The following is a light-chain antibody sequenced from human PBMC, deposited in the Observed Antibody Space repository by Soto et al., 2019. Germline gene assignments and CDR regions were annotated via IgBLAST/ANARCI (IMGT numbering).Light chain of an antibody. CDR3: SSYTSSSRVV. Sequence: QSVLTQPASVSGSPGQSITISCTGTSSDVGGYNYVSWYQQHPGKAPKLMIYDVSNRPSGVSNRFSGSKSGNTASLTISRLQAEDEADYYCSSYTSSSRVVFGGGTKLTVL. CDR2: DVS. CDR1: SSDVGGYNY. J-gene: IGLJ2*01. V-gene: IGLV2-14*01.